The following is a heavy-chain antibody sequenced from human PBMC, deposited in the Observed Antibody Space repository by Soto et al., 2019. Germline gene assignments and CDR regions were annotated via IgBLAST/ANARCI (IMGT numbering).Heavy chain of an antibody. V-gene: IGHV3-11*01. CDR1: GFSLRDYY. CDR3: TRDPRIADF. CDR2: INPGGDVI. J-gene: IGHJ4*02. Sequence: PGGSLRLSCAASGFSLRDYYMTWIRQATGKGLELLSYINPGGDVIKYADSVKGRFTISRDNAKNSLYLHMNNLRAEDTAVYYCTRDPRIADFWGQGTLVTVSS. D-gene: IGHD2-21*01.